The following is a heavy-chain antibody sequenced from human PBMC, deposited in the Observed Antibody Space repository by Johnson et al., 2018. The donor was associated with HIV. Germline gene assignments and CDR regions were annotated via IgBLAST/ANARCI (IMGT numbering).Heavy chain of an antibody. V-gene: IGHV3-30*04. J-gene: IGHJ3*02. Sequence: QMLLVESGGGVVQPGRSLRLSCAASGFTFSSYAMHWVRQAPGKGLEWVAVISFDGGDKYYADSVKGRFTISRDNSKNTLYLQMNSLRAEDTAVYYCAGGRGWVTLNAFDMWGQGTLVTVSS. CDR2: ISFDGGDK. CDR3: AGGRGWVTLNAFDM. CDR1: GFTFSSYA. D-gene: IGHD4-23*01.